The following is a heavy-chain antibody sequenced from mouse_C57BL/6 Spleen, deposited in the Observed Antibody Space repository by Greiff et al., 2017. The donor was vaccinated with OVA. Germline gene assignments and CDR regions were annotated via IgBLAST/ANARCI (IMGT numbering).Heavy chain of an antibody. CDR3: ARPYYSNSYYAMDY. D-gene: IGHD2-5*01. Sequence: LVESGAELVKPGASVKISCKASGYAFSSYWMNWVKQRPGKGLEWIGQIYPGDGDTNYNGKFKGKATLTADKSSSTAYMQLSSLTSEDSAVYFCARPYYSNSYYAMDYWGQGTSVTVSS. J-gene: IGHJ4*01. V-gene: IGHV1-80*01. CDR2: IYPGDGDT. CDR1: GYAFSSYW.